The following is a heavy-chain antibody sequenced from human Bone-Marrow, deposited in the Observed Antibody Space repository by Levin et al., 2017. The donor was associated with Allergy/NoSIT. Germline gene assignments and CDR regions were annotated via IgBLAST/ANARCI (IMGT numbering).Heavy chain of an antibody. CDR3: ARGSRYDFWSGYYTD. CDR2: IIPIFGTA. Sequence: KISCKASGGTFSSYAISWVRQAPGQGLEWMGGIIPIFGTANYAQKFQGRVTITADESTSTAYMELSSLRSEDTAVYYCARGSRYDFWSGYYTDWGQGTLVTVSS. J-gene: IGHJ4*02. V-gene: IGHV1-69*01. CDR1: GGTFSSYA. D-gene: IGHD3-3*01.